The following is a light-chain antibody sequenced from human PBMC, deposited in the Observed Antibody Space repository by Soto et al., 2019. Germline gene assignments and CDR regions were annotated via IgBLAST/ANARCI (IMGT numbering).Light chain of an antibody. CDR1: SSDVGGYKY. Sequence: QSALTQPASVSGSPGQSITISCTGTSSDVGGYKYVSWYQQHPGKAPKLMIYDVSNRPSGVSNRFSGSKSGNTASLTISGLQAEDEADYYCNSYTSSSTVVFGGGTQLTVL. CDR3: NSYTSSSTVV. CDR2: DVS. J-gene: IGLJ2*01. V-gene: IGLV2-14*01.